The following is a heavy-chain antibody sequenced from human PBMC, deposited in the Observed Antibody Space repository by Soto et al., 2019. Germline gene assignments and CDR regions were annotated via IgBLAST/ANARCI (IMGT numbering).Heavy chain of an antibody. CDR2: IIPLLGTA. Sequence: QVQLVQSGAEVKKPGSSVKVSCQASGRTFSRDAITWVRQAPGQGLEWMGGIIPLLGTANYAQMFQGRVTITADESTSTAYMERSSLRSEDTAVFYCARGLGDPTHFYGMDVWGQGTTVTVSS. CDR1: GRTFSRDA. CDR3: ARGLGDPTHFYGMDV. D-gene: IGHD3-10*01. J-gene: IGHJ6*02. V-gene: IGHV1-69*01.